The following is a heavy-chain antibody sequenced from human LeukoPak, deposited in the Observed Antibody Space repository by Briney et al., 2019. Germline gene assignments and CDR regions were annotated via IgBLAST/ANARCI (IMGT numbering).Heavy chain of an antibody. CDR1: GFTFSSYA. CDR3: AKDLGVEMATIGDY. CDR2: ISGSGAST. D-gene: IGHD5-24*01. Sequence: GGSLRLSCAASGFTFSSYAMSWVRQAPGKGLEWVSAISGSGASTYYADSVKGRFTISRDSSKNTLYLQMNSLRAEDTAVYYCAKDLGVEMATIGDYWGQGTLVTVSS. V-gene: IGHV3-23*01. J-gene: IGHJ4*02.